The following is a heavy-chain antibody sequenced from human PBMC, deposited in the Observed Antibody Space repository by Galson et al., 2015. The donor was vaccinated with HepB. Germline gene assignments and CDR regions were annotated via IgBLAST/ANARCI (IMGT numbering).Heavy chain of an antibody. Sequence: SVKVSCKASGYTFNTYGITYVRQAPGQGLEWVGWINPDNGNTKYAQKLQGRVTMTTDTSTSTAYMELRSLRSDDTAVYYCARGPWFGELTGILVLPHWGQGTLVTVSS. D-gene: IGHD3-10*01. CDR3: ARGPWFGELTGILVLPH. CDR2: INPDNGNT. J-gene: IGHJ1*01. V-gene: IGHV1-18*04. CDR1: GYTFNTYG.